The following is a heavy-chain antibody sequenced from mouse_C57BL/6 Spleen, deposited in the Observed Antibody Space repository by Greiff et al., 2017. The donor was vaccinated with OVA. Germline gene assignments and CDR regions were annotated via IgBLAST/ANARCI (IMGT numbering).Heavy chain of an antibody. J-gene: IGHJ3*01. Sequence: VQLQQSGAELVKPGASVKISCKASGYAFSSYWMTWVKQRPGKGLEWIGHIYPGDGDTNYNGKFKGKATLTADKSSSTAYMQLSRLTSEDSAVYFGARGDYYGSSLAYWGQGTLVTVSA. D-gene: IGHD1-1*01. CDR2: IYPGDGDT. CDR1: GYAFSSYW. V-gene: IGHV1-80*01. CDR3: ARGDYYGSSLAY.